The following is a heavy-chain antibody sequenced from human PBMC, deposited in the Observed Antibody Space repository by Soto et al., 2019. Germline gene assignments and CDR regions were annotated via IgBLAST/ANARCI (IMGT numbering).Heavy chain of an antibody. CDR1: GGSISSGDYY. D-gene: IGHD4-17*01. CDR3: AREPKIDYGDYVIY. J-gene: IGHJ4*02. V-gene: IGHV4-30-4*01. Sequence: QVQLQESGPGLVKPSQTLSLTCTVSGGSISSGDYYWSWIRQPPGKGREWIGYIYYSGSTSYSPSLKSRVTISVDTSKNQFSLKLSSVTAADTAVYYCAREPKIDYGDYVIYWGQGTLVTVSS. CDR2: IYYSGST.